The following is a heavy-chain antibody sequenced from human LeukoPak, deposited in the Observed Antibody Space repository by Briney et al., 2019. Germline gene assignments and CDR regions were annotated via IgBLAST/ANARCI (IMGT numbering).Heavy chain of an antibody. Sequence: PSETLSLTCAVYGGSFSGYYWSWIRQPPGEGLEWIGEINHSGSTNYNPSLKSRVTISVDTSKNQFSLKLSSVTAADTAVYYCARVRAARRNYYYYGMDVWGQGTTVTVSS. CDR2: INHSGST. D-gene: IGHD6-6*01. V-gene: IGHV4-34*01. CDR1: GGSFSGYY. J-gene: IGHJ6*02. CDR3: ARVRAARRNYYYYGMDV.